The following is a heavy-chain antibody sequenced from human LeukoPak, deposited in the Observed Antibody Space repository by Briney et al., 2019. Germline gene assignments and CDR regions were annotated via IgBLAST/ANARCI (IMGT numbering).Heavy chain of an antibody. Sequence: GGSLRLSCAASGFTLSIYSMHWARHAPGKGLEWVSSISSSSSYIYYADSVKVRFTISRDNAKNSLYLQMNSLRAEDTAVYYCARRGIVATRTFDYWGQGTLVTVSS. J-gene: IGHJ4*02. V-gene: IGHV3-21*01. CDR3: ARRGIVATRTFDY. D-gene: IGHD5-12*01. CDR1: GFTLSIYS. CDR2: ISSSSSYI.